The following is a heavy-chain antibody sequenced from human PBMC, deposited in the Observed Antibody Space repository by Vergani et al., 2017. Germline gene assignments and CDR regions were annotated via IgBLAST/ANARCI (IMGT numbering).Heavy chain of an antibody. CDR1: GFTFSSYS. J-gene: IGHJ3*02. V-gene: IGHV3-21*01. CDR3: ARADIVRGAVAFDI. CDR2: ISSSSSYI. D-gene: IGHD2-15*01. Sequence: EVQLVESGGGLVKPGGSLRLSCAASGFTFSSYSMNWVRQAPGKGLEWVSSISSSSSYIYYADSVKGRFTISRDNAKKSLYLQMNSLRAEDTAVYYCARADIVRGAVAFDIWGQGTMVTVSS.